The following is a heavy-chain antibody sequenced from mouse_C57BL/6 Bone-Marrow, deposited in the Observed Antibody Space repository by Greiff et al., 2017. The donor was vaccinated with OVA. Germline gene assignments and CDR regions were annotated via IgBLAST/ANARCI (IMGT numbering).Heavy chain of an antibody. Sequence: VQLQQSGAELVRPGASVKLSCTASGFSIKDDYMHWVKQRPEQGLEWIGWIDPENGDTEYASKFQGKATITADTSSNTAYLQLSSLTSEDTAVYYCTTGYYGSSVDYWGQGTTLTVSS. CDR3: TTGYYGSSVDY. CDR2: IDPENGDT. V-gene: IGHV14-4*01. CDR1: GFSIKDDY. J-gene: IGHJ2*01. D-gene: IGHD1-1*01.